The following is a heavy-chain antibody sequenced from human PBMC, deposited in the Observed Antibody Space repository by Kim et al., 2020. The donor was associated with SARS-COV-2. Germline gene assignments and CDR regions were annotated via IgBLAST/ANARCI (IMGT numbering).Heavy chain of an antibody. CDR3: ARGPDYSNYEYYYYGMDV. D-gene: IGHD4-4*01. V-gene: IGHV1-69*02. J-gene: IGHJ6*02. Sequence: SVKVSCKASGGTFSSYTISWVRQAPGQGLEWMGRIIPILGIANYAQKFQGRVTITADKSTSTAYMELSSLRSEDTAVYYCARGPDYSNYEYYYYGMDVWSQGTTVTVSS. CDR2: IIPILGIA. CDR1: GGTFSSYT.